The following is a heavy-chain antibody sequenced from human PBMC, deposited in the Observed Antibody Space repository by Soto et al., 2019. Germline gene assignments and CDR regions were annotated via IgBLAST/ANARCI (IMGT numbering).Heavy chain of an antibody. D-gene: IGHD2-2*01. Sequence: QITLRESGPALVKPTQTLTLTCTFSGFSLSTSGVGVGWLRQPPGKALEWLALLYWNDDQRYSQSLKSRLTITKDTSKNQVVLTMPDMDPVDTATYYCAHLTLIVPAAIEVFDYWGQGTLVTVSS. CDR1: GFSLSTSGVG. CDR2: LYWNDDQ. J-gene: IGHJ4*02. V-gene: IGHV2-5*01. CDR3: AHLTLIVPAAIEVFDY.